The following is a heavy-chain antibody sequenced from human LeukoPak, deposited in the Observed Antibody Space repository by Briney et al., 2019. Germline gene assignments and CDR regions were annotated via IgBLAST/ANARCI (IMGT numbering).Heavy chain of an antibody. D-gene: IGHD2-2*01. Sequence: ASVMVSCKASGYTFTGYYMHWVRQAPGQGLEWMGRVNPNNGVPNYAQKFQGRVTMTRDTAISTFYMELSSLRSDDTALYFCAREVGYSSSYYGRFDPWGQGTLVIVSS. V-gene: IGHV1-2*06. CDR1: GYTFTGYY. J-gene: IGHJ5*02. CDR2: VNPNNGVP. CDR3: AREVGYSSSYYGRFDP.